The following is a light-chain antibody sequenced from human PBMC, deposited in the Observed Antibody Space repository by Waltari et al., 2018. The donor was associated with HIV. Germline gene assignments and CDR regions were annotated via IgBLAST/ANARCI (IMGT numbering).Light chain of an antibody. Sequence: EIVLTQSPGTLSLSPGERATLSCRASQSVSSSYLAWYQQKPGQAPRILIYGASSMATCIPDRFSGSGSGTDVTLTISRLEPEDFAVYYCQQKFSPPPLTFGGGTKVEIK. CDR3: QQKFSPPPLT. CDR2: GAS. CDR1: QSVSSSY. V-gene: IGKV3-20*01. J-gene: IGKJ4*02.